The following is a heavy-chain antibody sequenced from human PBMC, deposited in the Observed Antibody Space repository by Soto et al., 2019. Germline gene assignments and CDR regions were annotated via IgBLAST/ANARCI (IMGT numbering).Heavy chain of an antibody. CDR1: GGSISSGGYS. J-gene: IGHJ6*02. V-gene: IGHV4-30-2*01. CDR3: ARGNPQTPPGPSSIAAASGDYYYGMDV. D-gene: IGHD6-6*01. CDR2: IYHSGST. Sequence: SETLSLTCAVSGGSISSGGYSWSWIRQPPGRGLEWIGYIYHSGSTYYNPSLKSRVTISVDRSKNQFSLKLSSVTAADTAVYYCARGNPQTPPGPSSIAAASGDYYYGMDVWGQGTTVTVSS.